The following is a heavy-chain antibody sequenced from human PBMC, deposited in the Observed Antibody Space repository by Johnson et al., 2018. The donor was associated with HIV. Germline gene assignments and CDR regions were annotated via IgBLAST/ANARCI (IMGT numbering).Heavy chain of an antibody. V-gene: IGHV3-20*04. Sequence: VHLVESGGGVVRPGGSLRLSCAASGFTFDDYGMSWVRQAPGKGLEWVSGINWNGGSTGYADSVKGRFTISRDNAKNSLTLQMNSLRAADTALYFCARAYPLGVTLFSAFDIWGQGTMVTVSS. CDR3: ARAYPLGVTLFSAFDI. CDR2: INWNGGST. J-gene: IGHJ3*02. CDR1: GFTFDDYG. D-gene: IGHD1-26*01.